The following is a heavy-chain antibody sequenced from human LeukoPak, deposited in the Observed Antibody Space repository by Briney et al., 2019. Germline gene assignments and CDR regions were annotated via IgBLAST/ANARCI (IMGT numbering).Heavy chain of an antibody. Sequence: SETLSLTCTVSGGSISSYYWSWIRQPPGKGLEWIGYIYYSGSTNYNPSLKSRVTISVDTSKNQFSLKLSSVTAADTAVYYCARDLGTVVSATYYYFYYMDVWGKGTTVTVSS. V-gene: IGHV4-59*01. CDR3: ARDLGTVVSATYYYFYYMDV. J-gene: IGHJ6*03. D-gene: IGHD7-27*01. CDR1: GGSISSYY. CDR2: IYYSGST.